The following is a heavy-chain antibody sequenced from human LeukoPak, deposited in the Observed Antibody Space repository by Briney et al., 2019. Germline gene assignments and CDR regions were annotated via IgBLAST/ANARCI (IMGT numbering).Heavy chain of an antibody. V-gene: IGHV4-34*01. CDR3: ARRTRRYSYGPHDAFDI. D-gene: IGHD5-18*01. J-gene: IGHJ3*02. CDR1: GGSFSGYY. Sequence: PSETLSLTCAVYGGSFSGYYWSWIRQPPGKGLEWIGEINHSGSTNYNPSLKSRVTISVDTSKNQFSLKLSSVTAADTAVYYCARRTRRYSYGPHDAFDIWGQGTMVTVSS. CDR2: INHSGST.